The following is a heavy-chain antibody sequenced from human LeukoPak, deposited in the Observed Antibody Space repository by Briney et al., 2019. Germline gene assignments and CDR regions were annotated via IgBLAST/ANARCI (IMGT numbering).Heavy chain of an antibody. J-gene: IGHJ4*02. CDR2: INHSGST. D-gene: IGHD3-10*01. CDR1: GGSFSGYY. CDR3: ARRLMVATKYYFDY. Sequence: ASETLSLTCAVYGGSFSGYYWSWIRQPPGKGLEWIGEINHSGSTNYNPSLKSRVTISVDTSKNQFSLKLSSVTAADTAVYYCARRLMVATKYYFDYWGQGTLATVSS. V-gene: IGHV4-34*01.